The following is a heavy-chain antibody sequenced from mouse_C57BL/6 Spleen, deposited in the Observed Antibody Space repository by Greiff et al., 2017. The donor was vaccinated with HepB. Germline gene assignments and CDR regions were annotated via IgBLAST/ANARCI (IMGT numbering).Heavy chain of an antibody. V-gene: IGHV1-39*01. CDR3: ARDYSNHGGVFDY. Sequence: EVKLQESGPELVKPGASVKISCKASGYSFTDYNMNWVKQSNGKSLEWIGVINSNYGTTSYNQKFKGKATLTVEQSSSTAYMQLNSLTSEDSAVYYCARDYSNHGGVFDYWGQGTTLTVSS. J-gene: IGHJ2*01. CDR1: GYSFTDYN. D-gene: IGHD2-5*01. CDR2: INSNYGTT.